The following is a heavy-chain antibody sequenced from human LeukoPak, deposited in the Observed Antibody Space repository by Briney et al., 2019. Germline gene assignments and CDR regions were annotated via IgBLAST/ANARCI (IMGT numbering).Heavy chain of an antibody. CDR2: IIPIFGTA. CDR3: AAVRNYYDSSGYYDYVDY. D-gene: IGHD3-22*01. V-gene: IGHV1-69*13. J-gene: IGHJ4*02. Sequence: SVKVSCKASGGTFSSYAISWVRQAPGQGLEWMGGIIPIFGTANYAQKFQGRVTITADESTSTAYMELSSLRSEDTAAYYCAAVRNYYDSSGYYDYVDYWGQGTLVTVSS. CDR1: GGTFSSYA.